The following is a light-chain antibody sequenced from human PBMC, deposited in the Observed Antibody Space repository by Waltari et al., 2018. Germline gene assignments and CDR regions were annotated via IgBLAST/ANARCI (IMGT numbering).Light chain of an antibody. CDR3: QSADSSGTYVV. J-gene: IGLJ2*01. CDR2: KGT. V-gene: IGLV3-25*03. CDR1: ALPKQY. Sequence: SSELTQPPSVSVSPGQTASITCSADALPKQYGYWYQQKPGQAPVLVIYKGTERPSGIPARFSGSSSGTTVTLTSSGVQAEDEADYYCQSADSSGTYVVFGAGTKLTVL.